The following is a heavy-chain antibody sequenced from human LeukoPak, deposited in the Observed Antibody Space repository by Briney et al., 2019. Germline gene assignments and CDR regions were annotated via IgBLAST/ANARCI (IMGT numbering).Heavy chain of an antibody. CDR1: GGSFSGYY. CDR3: ARIYSSSWTDAFDI. D-gene: IGHD6-13*01. Sequence: SETLSLTCAVYGGSFSGYYWSWIRQPPGKGLEWIGEINHSGSANYNPSLKSRVTISVDTSKNQFSLKLSSVTAADTAVYCCARIYSSSWTDAFDIWGQGTMVTVSS. V-gene: IGHV4-34*01. CDR2: INHSGSA. J-gene: IGHJ3*02.